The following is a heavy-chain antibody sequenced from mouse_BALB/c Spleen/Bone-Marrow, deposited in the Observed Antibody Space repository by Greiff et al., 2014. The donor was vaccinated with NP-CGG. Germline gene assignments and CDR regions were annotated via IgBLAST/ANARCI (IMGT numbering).Heavy chain of an antibody. J-gene: IGHJ4*01. CDR2: IYPGDGDT. V-gene: IGHV1-87*01. CDR1: GYTFTSYW. CDR3: ARSEGNYAMDY. Sequence: QVQLQQSGAELARPGASVKLSCKASGYTFTSYWMQWVKQRPGQGLEWIGAIYPGDGDTRYTQKFKGKATLTADKSSSTAYMQLSSLASGDSAVYYCARSEGNYAMDYWGQGTSVTVSS.